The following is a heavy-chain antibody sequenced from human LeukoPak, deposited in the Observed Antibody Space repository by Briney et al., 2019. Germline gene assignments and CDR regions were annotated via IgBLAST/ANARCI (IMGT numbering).Heavy chain of an antibody. CDR3: ARDCSGGSCYLYFDY. CDR2: ISAYNGNT. V-gene: IGHV1-18*01. CDR1: GYTFTSYG. D-gene: IGHD2-15*01. J-gene: IGHJ4*02. Sequence: ASVKVSCKASGYTFTSYGISWVRQAPGQGLEWMGWISAYNGNTNYARKLQGRVTMTTDTSTSTAYMELRSLRSDDTAVYYCARDCSGGSCYLYFDYWGQGTLVTVSS.